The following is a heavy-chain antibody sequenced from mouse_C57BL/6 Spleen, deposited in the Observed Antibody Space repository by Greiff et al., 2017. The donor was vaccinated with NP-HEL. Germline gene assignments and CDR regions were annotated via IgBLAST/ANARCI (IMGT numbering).Heavy chain of an antibody. D-gene: IGHD2-2*01. CDR1: GYSFTGYY. CDR2: INPSTGGT. CDR3: ARGGYGYAYAMDY. J-gene: IGHJ4*01. Sequence: EVQLQESGPELVKPGASVKISCKASGYSFTGYYMNWVKQSPEKSLEWIGEINPSTGGTTYNQKFKAKATLTVDKSSSTAYMQLKSLTSEDSAVYYCARGGYGYAYAMDYWGQGTSVTVSS. V-gene: IGHV1-42*01.